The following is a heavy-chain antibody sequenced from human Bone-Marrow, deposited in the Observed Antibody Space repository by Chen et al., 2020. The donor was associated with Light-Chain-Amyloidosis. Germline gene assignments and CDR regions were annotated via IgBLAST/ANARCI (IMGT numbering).Heavy chain of an antibody. J-gene: IGHJ4*02. Sequence: GSTFSNYPMTWVRQAPGKGLEWVSTISGSGGTTYYADSVKGRFTISRDNSKDTLYLQMNSLRAEDTAVYYCAKDRCTSISCSDFDYWGQGTLVTVSS. CDR3: AKDRCTSISCSDFDY. D-gene: IGHD2-2*01. CDR1: GSTFSNYP. V-gene: IGHV3-23*01. CDR2: ISGSGGTT.